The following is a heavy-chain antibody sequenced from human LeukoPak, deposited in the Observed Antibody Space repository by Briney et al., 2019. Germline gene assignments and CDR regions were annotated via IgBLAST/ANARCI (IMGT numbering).Heavy chain of an antibody. D-gene: IGHD6-13*01. J-gene: IGHJ4*02. CDR1: GFTFSSYA. CDR3: AVGGGYSSSWYTPFDY. Sequence: GGSLRLSCAASGFTFSSYAMSWVRQAPGKGLEWVSAISGSGGSTYYADSVKGRFTISRDNSKNTLYLQMNSLRAEDTAMYYCAVGGGYSSSWYTPFDYWGQGTLVTVSS. CDR2: ISGSGGST. V-gene: IGHV3-23*01.